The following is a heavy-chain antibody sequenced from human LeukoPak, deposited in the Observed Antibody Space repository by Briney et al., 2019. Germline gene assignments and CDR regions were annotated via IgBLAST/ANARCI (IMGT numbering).Heavy chain of an antibody. V-gene: IGHV4-59*01. CDR2: VYYSGRP. CDR3: ARSALDTSGSYYNPQPFDY. Sequence: SETLSLTCTVSGGSISTYFWSWVRQPPGKGREWIGYVYYSGRPNYHPSLKSPVTMSVDTSKTQFSLKLTSVTAADTAVYYCARSALDTSGSYYNPQPFDYWGQGTLLTASS. CDR1: GGSISTYF. D-gene: IGHD3-10*01. J-gene: IGHJ4*02.